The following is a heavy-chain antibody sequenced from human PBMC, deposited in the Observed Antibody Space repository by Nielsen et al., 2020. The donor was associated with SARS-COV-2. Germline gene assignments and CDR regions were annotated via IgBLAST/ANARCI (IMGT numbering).Heavy chain of an antibody. CDR1: GGSFSGYY. Sequence: SETLSLTCAVYGGSFSGYYWSWIRQPPGKGLEWIGEINHSGSTNYNPSLKSRVTISVDTSKNQFSLKLSSVTAADTAVYYCARGSGSYWGQGTLVTVSS. V-gene: IGHV4-34*01. J-gene: IGHJ4*02. CDR2: INHSGST. CDR3: ARGSGSY. D-gene: IGHD3-10*01.